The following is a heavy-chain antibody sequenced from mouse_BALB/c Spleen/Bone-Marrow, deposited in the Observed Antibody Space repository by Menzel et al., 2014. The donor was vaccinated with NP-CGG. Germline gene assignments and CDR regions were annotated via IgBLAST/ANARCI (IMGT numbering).Heavy chain of an antibody. V-gene: IGHV1-54*01. CDR2: INPGSGGT. Sequence: QLVESGAELVRPGTSVKVSCEASGYAFTNYLIEWVKQRPGQGLEWIGVINPGSGGTNYNEKFKGKATLTADKSSSTAYMQLSSLTSDDSAVYFCARSRYGKGAMDYWGQGTSVTVSS. D-gene: IGHD2-10*02. CDR1: GYAFTNYL. J-gene: IGHJ4*01. CDR3: ARSRYGKGAMDY.